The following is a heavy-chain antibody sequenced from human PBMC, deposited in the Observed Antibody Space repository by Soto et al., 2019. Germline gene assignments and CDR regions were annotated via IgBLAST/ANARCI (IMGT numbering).Heavy chain of an antibody. CDR2: IWYDGSNK. CDR1: GFTFSSYG. D-gene: IGHD4-17*01. J-gene: IGHJ6*02. V-gene: IGHV3-33*01. CDR3: ARNYGGQLYYYYYGMDV. Sequence: GGSLRLSCAASGFTFSSYGMHWVRQAPGKGLEWVAVIWYDGSNKYYADSVKGRFTISRDNSKNTLYLQMNSLRAEDTAVYYCARNYGGQLYYYYYGMDVWGQGTTVTVSS.